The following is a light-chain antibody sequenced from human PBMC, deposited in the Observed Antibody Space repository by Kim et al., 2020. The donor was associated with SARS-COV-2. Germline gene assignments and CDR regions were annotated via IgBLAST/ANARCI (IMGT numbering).Light chain of an antibody. Sequence: SYELTQPPSVSVSPGQTASITCSGNRLGDNYVCWYQQKPGQSPVFVMYQDDKRPSGIPERFSGSNSGNTATLTISETQAVDEADYYCQAWDSTTAHWVFG. CDR3: QAWDSTTAHWV. CDR1: RLGDNY. V-gene: IGLV3-1*01. J-gene: IGLJ3*02. CDR2: QDD.